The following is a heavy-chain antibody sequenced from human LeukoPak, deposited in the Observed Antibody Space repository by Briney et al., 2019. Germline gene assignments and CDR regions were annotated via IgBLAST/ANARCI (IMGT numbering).Heavy chain of an antibody. CDR2: ISGSSDTI. D-gene: IGHD6-13*01. CDR3: ARGRYVTTRGGAAAGFLDY. V-gene: IGHV3-48*01. Sequence: GGSLRLSCVASGFTFSDYGISWVRQAPGKGLESVSYISGSSDTIYYADSVKGRFSISRDNAKNSLYLQMNSLRVEDTAVYYCARGRYVTTRGGAAAGFLDYWGQGTLVTVST. CDR1: GFTFSDYG. J-gene: IGHJ4*02.